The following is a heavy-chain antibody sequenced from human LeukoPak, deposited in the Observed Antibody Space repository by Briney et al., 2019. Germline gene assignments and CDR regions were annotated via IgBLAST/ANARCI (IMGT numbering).Heavy chain of an antibody. Sequence: GGSLRLSCAASGFTFDDYAMHWVRQAPGKGLEWVSLISGDGGSTYYADSAKGRFTISRDNSKNSLYLQMNSLRTEDTALYYCAKDAGPGIAAAGTSRIDYWGQGTLVTVSS. CDR2: ISGDGGST. CDR3: AKDAGPGIAAAGTSRIDY. J-gene: IGHJ4*02. CDR1: GFTFDDYA. V-gene: IGHV3-43*02. D-gene: IGHD6-13*01.